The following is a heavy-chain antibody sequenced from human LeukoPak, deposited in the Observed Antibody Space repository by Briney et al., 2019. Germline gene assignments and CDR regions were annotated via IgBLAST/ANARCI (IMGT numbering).Heavy chain of an antibody. CDR1: GFTFSSYW. CDR2: IKQDGSEK. V-gene: IGHV3-7*01. D-gene: IGHD3-22*01. Sequence: GGSLRLSCAASGFTFSSYWMSWVRQAPGMGLEWVANIKQDGSEKYYVDSVKGRFTISRDNAKNSLYLQMNSLRAEDTAVHYCARDYYDSSGYQYYFDYWGQGTLVTVSS. CDR3: ARDYYDSSGYQYYFDY. J-gene: IGHJ4*02.